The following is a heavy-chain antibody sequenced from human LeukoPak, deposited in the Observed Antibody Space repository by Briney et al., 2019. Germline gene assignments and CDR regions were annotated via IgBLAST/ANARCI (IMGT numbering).Heavy chain of an antibody. D-gene: IGHD5-18*01. J-gene: IGHJ4*02. CDR1: GGSISSSSYY. CDR3: ARDSSYSYAVDY. CDR2: IYYSGST. V-gene: IGHV4-39*07. Sequence: SETLSLTCTVSGGSISSSSYYWGWIRQPPGKGLEWIGSIYYSGSTYYNPSLKSRVTISVDTSKSQFSLKLSSVTAADTAVYYCARDSSYSYAVDYWGQGTLVTVSS.